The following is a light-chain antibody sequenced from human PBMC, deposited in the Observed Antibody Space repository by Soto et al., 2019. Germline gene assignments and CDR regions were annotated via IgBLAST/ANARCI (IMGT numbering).Light chain of an antibody. CDR3: HQYYTTPQT. CDR2: WAS. J-gene: IGKJ1*01. V-gene: IGKV4-1*01. CDR1: QTVLSSSNNRNY. Sequence: DIVMTQSPDSLTVSLGARATINCKSSQTVLSSSNNRNYLAWYQQKPGQPPTLLLYWASTRESGVPDRFSGSGSGADFTLTISRLQAEDVAVYYCHQYYTTPQTFGQGTKVEIK.